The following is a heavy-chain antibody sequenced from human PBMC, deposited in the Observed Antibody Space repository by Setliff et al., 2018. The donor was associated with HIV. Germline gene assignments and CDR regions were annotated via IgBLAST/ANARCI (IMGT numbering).Heavy chain of an antibody. Sequence: GGSLRLSCAASRFDFNNYWMCWVRQAPGKGLEWVANIGQDGSEKNYVDPVKVRFTISRDNAKNSMDLQMNSLRAEDTAIYYCARKLRPGHGVDVWGQGTTVTVSS. J-gene: IGHJ6*02. CDR1: RFDFNNYW. CDR3: ARKLRPGHGVDV. V-gene: IGHV3-7*01. D-gene: IGHD3-10*01. CDR2: IGQDGSEK.